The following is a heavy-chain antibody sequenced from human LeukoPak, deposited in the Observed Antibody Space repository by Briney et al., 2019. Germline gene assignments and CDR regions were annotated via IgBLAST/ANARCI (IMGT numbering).Heavy chain of an antibody. Sequence: ASVKVSCKASGYTFNSYGISWVRQAPGQGLEWMGWINVYNGDTKYAQKLQGRVTMTIDTSTSTVYMEVRSLRADDTAVYYCARDSVACISNSCYLPDYWGQGTLVTVSS. CDR2: INVYNGDT. D-gene: IGHD2-2*01. V-gene: IGHV1-18*01. J-gene: IGHJ4*02. CDR1: GYTFNSYG. CDR3: ARDSVACISNSCYLPDY.